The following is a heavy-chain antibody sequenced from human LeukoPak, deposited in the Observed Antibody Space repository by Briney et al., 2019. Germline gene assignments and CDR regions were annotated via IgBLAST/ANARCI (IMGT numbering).Heavy chain of an antibody. CDR1: RLTFSDFY. J-gene: IGHJ6*02. V-gene: IGHV3-11*01. CDR2: ITPSGAST. Sequence: GGSLRLSCAASRLTFSDFYMSWIRQAPGKGLEWVSYITPSGASTYSADSVKGRFTISRDNAKNSLDLQMNSLRAEDTAVYYCARGHYGLGVWGQGTTVTVSS. CDR3: ARGHYGLGV.